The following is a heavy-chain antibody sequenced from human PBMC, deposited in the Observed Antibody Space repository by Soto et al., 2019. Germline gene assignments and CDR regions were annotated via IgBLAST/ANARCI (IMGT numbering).Heavy chain of an antibody. D-gene: IGHD4-4*01. Sequence: GGSLRLSXAASGFTLSDHFMEWVRQAPGKGLEWVGRTKHKAASYTTDYAASVNGRFTISRDDSKNSLYLQMNSLKTEDTAMYYRVTLQFSRWFYWGLGTLVTVSS. CDR3: VTLQFSRWFY. V-gene: IGHV3-72*01. J-gene: IGHJ4*02. CDR2: TKHKAASYTT. CDR1: GFTLSDHF.